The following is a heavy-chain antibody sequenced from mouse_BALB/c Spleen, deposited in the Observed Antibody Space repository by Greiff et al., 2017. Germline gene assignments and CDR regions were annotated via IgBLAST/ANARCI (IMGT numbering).Heavy chain of an antibody. Sequence: EVMLVESGPSLVKPSQTLSLTCSVTGDSITSGYWNWIRKFPGNKLEYMGDISYSGSTYYNPSLKSRISITRDTSKNQYYLQLNSVTTEDTATYYCARGDYDSYFDYWGQGTTLTVSS. CDR1: GDSITSGY. V-gene: IGHV3-8*02. J-gene: IGHJ2*01. D-gene: IGHD2-4*01. CDR3: ARGDYDSYFDY. CDR2: ISYSGST.